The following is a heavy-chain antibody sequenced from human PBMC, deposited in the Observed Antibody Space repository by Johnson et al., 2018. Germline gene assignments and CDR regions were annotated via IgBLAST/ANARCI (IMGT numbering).Heavy chain of an antibody. CDR1: GGSFSGYY. D-gene: IGHD3-10*01. Sequence: QVQLQQWGAGLLKPSETLSLTCAVYGGSFSGYYWSWIRQPPGKGLEWIGEINHSGSTNYNPSLKSRVTISVDTSKNQFSLKLSSVTAADTAVYYCARGRGYGSGSYLGYYYYMDVWGKGTTVTVSS. CDR3: ARGRGYGSGSYLGYYYYMDV. CDR2: INHSGST. J-gene: IGHJ6*03. V-gene: IGHV4-34*01.